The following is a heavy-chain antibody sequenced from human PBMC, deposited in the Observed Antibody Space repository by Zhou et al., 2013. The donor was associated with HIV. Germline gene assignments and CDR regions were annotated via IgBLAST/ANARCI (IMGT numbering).Heavy chain of an antibody. CDR3: ARASAPSVQYHGMDV. J-gene: IGHJ6*02. CDR1: GGTFRSHG. V-gene: IGHV1-69*12. CDR2: IIPIFGTA. Sequence: QVQLVQSGAEVKKPGSSVKVSCKASGGTFRSHGISWVRQAPGQGLEWMGGIIPIFGTANYAQKFQGRVTITADESTSTAYMELSSLRSEDTAVYFCARASAPSVQYHGMDVWAQGTMVTVSS.